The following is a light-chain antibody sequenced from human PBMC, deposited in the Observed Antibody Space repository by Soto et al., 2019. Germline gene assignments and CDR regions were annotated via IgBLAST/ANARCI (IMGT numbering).Light chain of an antibody. CDR2: GAS. J-gene: IGKJ1*01. CDR3: QQYGSSPGT. Sequence: EIGRTQSPASLSVCPGERATLACRASQSVSSSYLAWYQQKPGQAPRLLIYGASSRATGIPDRFSGSGSGTHFTLTISRLEPEDFAVYYCQQYGSSPGTIPQGTKVDIK. V-gene: IGKV3-20*01. CDR1: QSVSSSY.